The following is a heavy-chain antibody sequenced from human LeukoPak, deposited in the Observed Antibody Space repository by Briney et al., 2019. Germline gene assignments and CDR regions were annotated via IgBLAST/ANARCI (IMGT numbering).Heavy chain of an antibody. Sequence: PSETLSLTYAVYGGSFSGYYWSWIRQPPGKGLEWIASIYYSGSTYYNPSLKSRVTISVDTSRNQFSLKLSSVTAADTAVYYCASLAVAGLSEGYWGQGTLVIVSS. D-gene: IGHD6-19*01. CDR3: ASLAVAGLSEGY. J-gene: IGHJ4*02. CDR2: IYYSGST. CDR1: GGSFSGYY. V-gene: IGHV4-34*01.